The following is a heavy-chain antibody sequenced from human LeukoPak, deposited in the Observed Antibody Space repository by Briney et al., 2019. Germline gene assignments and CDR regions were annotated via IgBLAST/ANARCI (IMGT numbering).Heavy chain of an antibody. CDR1: GFTFSDYY. V-gene: IGHV3-11*04. D-gene: IGHD3-9*01. CDR3: AKDPPLVAYYFDY. Sequence: GGSLRLSCAASGFTFSDYYMSWIRQAPGKGLEWVSYITSSGSIIYYADSVKGRFTISRDNSKNTLYLQMNSLRAEDTAVYYCAKDPPLVAYYFDYWGQGTLVTVSS. J-gene: IGHJ4*02. CDR2: ITSSGSII.